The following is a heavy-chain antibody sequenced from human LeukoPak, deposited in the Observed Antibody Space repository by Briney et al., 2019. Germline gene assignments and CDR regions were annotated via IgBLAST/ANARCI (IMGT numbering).Heavy chain of an antibody. Sequence: ASVKVSCKASGYTFTSYYMHWVRQAPGQGLEWMGIINPSGGSTSYAQKFQGRVTMTRDTSTSTVYMELSSLRSEDTAVYYCARALKDYDFWSGYYPTLFDYWGQGTLVTVSS. CDR1: GYTFTSYY. J-gene: IGHJ4*02. D-gene: IGHD3-3*01. CDR3: ARALKDYDFWSGYYPTLFDY. V-gene: IGHV1-46*01. CDR2: INPSGGST.